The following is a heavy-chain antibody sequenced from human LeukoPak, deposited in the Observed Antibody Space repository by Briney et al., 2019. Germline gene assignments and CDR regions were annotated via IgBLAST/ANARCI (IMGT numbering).Heavy chain of an antibody. J-gene: IGHJ3*02. D-gene: IGHD2-8*01. CDR2: IYYSGST. Sequence: SGTLSLTCTVSGGSISSYYWSWIRQPPGKGLEWIGYIYYSGSTNYNPSLKSRVTISVDTSKNQFSLKLSSVTAADTAVYYCASGVGSGEAFDIWGQGTMVTVSS. CDR1: GGSISSYY. CDR3: ASGVGSGEAFDI. V-gene: IGHV4-59*01.